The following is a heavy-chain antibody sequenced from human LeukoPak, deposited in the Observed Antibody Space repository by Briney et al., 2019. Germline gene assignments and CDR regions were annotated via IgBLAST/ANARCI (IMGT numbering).Heavy chain of an antibody. J-gene: IGHJ4*02. CDR1: GFTFNRSG. D-gene: IGHD3-10*01. CDR3: AQTGDKYGSFEY. CDR2: IFYDGSNK. V-gene: IGHV3-33*01. Sequence: GGSLRLSCAASGFTFNRSGMHWVRQAPGKGLEWEALIFYDGSNKYFADSVKGRFTISRDNPKSMLYLQMNSLRAEDTAVYYCAQTGDKYGSFEYWGQGTLVTVSS.